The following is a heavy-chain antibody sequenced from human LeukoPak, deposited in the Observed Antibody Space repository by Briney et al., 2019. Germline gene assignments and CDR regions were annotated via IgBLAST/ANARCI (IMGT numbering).Heavy chain of an antibody. J-gene: IGHJ3*02. D-gene: IGHD2-2*01. CDR1: GFTFGDYA. CDR2: IRSKAYGGTT. V-gene: IGHV3-49*04. CDR3: SGLESSTSWDDAFDI. Sequence: PGGSLRLSCTASGFTFGDYAMSWVRQAPGKGLEWVGFIRSKAYGGTTEYAASVKGRFTISRDDSKSIAYLQMNSLKTEDTAVYYCSGLESSTSWDDAFDIWGQGTMVTVSS.